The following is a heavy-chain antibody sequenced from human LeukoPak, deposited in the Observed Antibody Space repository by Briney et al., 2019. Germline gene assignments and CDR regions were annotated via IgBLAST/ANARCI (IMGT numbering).Heavy chain of an antibody. CDR2: INPSGGST. CDR3: ARDFSPIVVVPAARDYFDY. Sequence: ASVKVSCKASGYTFTSYYLHWVRQAPGQGLKGMGIINPSGGSTSYAQKFQGRVTMTRDMSTSTVYMELSSLRSEDTAVYYCARDFSPIVVVPAARDYFDYWGQGTLVTVSS. D-gene: IGHD2-2*01. V-gene: IGHV1-46*01. CDR1: GYTFTSYY. J-gene: IGHJ4*02.